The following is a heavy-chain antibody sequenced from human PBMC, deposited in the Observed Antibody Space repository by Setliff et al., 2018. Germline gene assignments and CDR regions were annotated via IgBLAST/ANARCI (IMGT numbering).Heavy chain of an antibody. D-gene: IGHD3-10*01. Sequence: ASVKVSCKASGYTFNNYGVAWVRQAPGQGLDXXXXXXXXXXXXXXAQNLQGXXTLSTDRSTSTVYMELGSLTTDDTAIYYCARVESMVRGKNILRHLDYWGQGTQVTVS. V-gene: IGHV1-18*01. CDR1: GYTFNNYG. J-gene: IGHJ4*02. CDR3: ARVESMVRGKNILRHLDY. CDR2: XXXXXXXX.